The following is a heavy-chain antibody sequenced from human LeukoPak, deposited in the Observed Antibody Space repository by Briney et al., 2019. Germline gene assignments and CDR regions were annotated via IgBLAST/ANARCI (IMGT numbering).Heavy chain of an antibody. CDR1: GFTFSSHT. J-gene: IGHJ4*02. CDR3: AKVLVLVSANRYYFDY. Sequence: GGSLRLSCAASGFTFSSHTMSWVRQAPGKGLEWVSLISGSGNSTYYADSVKGRFTISRDNSKNTLYLQMNSLRAEDTAVYYCAKVLVLVSANRYYFDYWGRGTLVTVSS. V-gene: IGHV3-23*01. D-gene: IGHD2-15*01. CDR2: ISGSGNST.